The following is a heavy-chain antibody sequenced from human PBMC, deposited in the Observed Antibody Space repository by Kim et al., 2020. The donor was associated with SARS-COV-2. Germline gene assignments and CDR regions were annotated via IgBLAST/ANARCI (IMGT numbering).Heavy chain of an antibody. CDR1: GFTFSSYS. J-gene: IGHJ4*02. Sequence: GGSLRLSCAASGFTFSSYSMNWVRQAPGKGLEWVSSISSSSSYIYYADSVKGRFTISRDNAKNSLYLQMNSLRAEDTAVYYCARHRDHSSGWYPGGDWGQGTLVTVSS. CDR3: ARHRDHSSGWYPGGD. V-gene: IGHV3-21*01. D-gene: IGHD6-19*01. CDR2: ISSSSSYI.